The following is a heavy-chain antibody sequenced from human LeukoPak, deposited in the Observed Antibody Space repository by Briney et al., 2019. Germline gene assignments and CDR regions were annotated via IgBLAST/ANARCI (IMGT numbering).Heavy chain of an antibody. V-gene: IGHV4-34*01. J-gene: IGHJ4*02. CDR3: ARDSKTRFGPNYFDY. CDR1: GGPFSGYY. CDR2: IYHSGST. Sequence: SETLSLTCAVHGGPFSGYYWSWIRQPPGKGLEWIGYIYHSGSTYYNPSLKSRVTISVDRSKNQFSLKLSSVTAADTAVYYCARDSKTRFGPNYFDYWGQGTLVTVSS. D-gene: IGHD3-3*01.